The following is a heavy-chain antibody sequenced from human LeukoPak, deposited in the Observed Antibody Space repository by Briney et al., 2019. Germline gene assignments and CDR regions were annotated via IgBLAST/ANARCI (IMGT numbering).Heavy chain of an antibody. CDR1: GDSITRNY. J-gene: IGHJ4*02. CDR2: IYNSGNT. CDR3: ARGSFDSSGYYVFDY. Sequence: SETLSLTRTVSGDSITRNYWSWIRQPAGKGLEWIGRIYNSGNTNYSPSLESRVTMSTDTSKNQFSLKLSSVTAADTAVYYCARGSFDSSGYYVFDYWGQGTLVTVSS. D-gene: IGHD3-22*01. V-gene: IGHV4-4*07.